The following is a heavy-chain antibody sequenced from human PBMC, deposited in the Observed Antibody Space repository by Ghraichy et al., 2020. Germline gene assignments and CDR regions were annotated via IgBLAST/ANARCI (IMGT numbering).Heavy chain of an antibody. CDR2: IISSSSDL. CDR3: ASYIY. J-gene: IGHJ4*02. CDR1: GFTFSSFT. V-gene: IGHV3-21*01. Sequence: GESLNISCAASGFTFSSFTMSWFRQAPGQGLEWVSCIISSSSDLYYADSVKGRFTISRDNAKNSLYLQMNRLSAEDTAVYFCASYIYWGQGILVPVSS.